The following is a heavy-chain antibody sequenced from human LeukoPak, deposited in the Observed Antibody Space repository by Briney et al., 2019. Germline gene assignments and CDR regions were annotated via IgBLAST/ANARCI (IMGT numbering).Heavy chain of an antibody. D-gene: IGHD4-17*01. CDR1: GFTFDDYA. J-gene: IGHJ2*01. Sequence: GRSLRLSCAASGFTFDDYAMHWVRQAPGKGLEWVSAINWNSGSIGYADSVKGRFTISRDNAKNSLYLQMNSLRDEDTALYYCAKDRHDYGDPQGYSELWGRGTLVVVSS. CDR2: INWNSGSI. V-gene: IGHV3-9*01. CDR3: AKDRHDYGDPQGYSEL.